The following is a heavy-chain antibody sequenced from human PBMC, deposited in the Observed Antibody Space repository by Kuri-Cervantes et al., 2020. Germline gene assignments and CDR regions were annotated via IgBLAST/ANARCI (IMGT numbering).Heavy chain of an antibody. CDR2: ISAYNGNT. CDR3: ARGDCSGGSCYSRGPYYYYGMDV. CDR1: GYTFTSYG. Sequence: ASVKVSCKASGYTFTSYGISWVRQAPGQGLEWMGWISAYNGNTNYAQKLQGRVTMTTDTSTSTAYMELSSLRSEDTAVYYCARGDCSGGSCYSRGPYYYYGMDVWGRGTTVTVSS. D-gene: IGHD2-15*01. V-gene: IGHV1-18*01. J-gene: IGHJ6*02.